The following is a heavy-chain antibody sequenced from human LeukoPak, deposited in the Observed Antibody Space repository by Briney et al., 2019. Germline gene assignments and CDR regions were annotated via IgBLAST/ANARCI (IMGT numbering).Heavy chain of an antibody. CDR3: AKAVSTIGQYYYYGMDV. J-gene: IGHJ6*02. V-gene: IGHV3-74*01. Sequence: PGGSLRLSCAASGFTFSSYWMQWVRQAPGKGLVWVSHINSGGSTTDYADSVKGRFTVSRDNSKNTLYLQMNSLRAEDTALYYCAKAVSTIGQYYYYGMDVWGQGTTVTVSS. D-gene: IGHD2-8*01. CDR2: INSGGSTT. CDR1: GFTFSSYW.